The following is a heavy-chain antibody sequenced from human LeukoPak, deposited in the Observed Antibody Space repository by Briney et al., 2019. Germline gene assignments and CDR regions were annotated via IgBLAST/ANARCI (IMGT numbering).Heavy chain of an antibody. Sequence: SETLSLTCTVSGGSISRSSYYWGWIRQPPGRGLEWIVSIYYSGSTYYNPSLKSRVTISVDTSKNQFSVKLSSVTAADTAVYYCARDRLAYCGGDCSGAAFDIWGQGTMVTVSS. CDR2: IYYSGST. CDR3: ARDRLAYCGGDCSGAAFDI. CDR1: GGSISRSSYY. D-gene: IGHD2-21*02. J-gene: IGHJ3*02. V-gene: IGHV4-39*07.